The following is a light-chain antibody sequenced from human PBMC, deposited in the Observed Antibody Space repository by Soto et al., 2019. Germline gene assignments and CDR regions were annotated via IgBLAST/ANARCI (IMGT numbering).Light chain of an antibody. V-gene: IGKV1-9*01. J-gene: IGKJ4*01. CDR1: QAIRNH. CDR3: QQLENYPLT. CDR2: DAA. Sequence: DIQLTQSPSFLSASVGDRVTITCRASQAIRNHLGWYQQKSGKVPKLLIYDAATLQGGVPSRFSGRGYGTEFTLTISSLQPEDFATSYCQQLENYPLTFGGGTEVEI.